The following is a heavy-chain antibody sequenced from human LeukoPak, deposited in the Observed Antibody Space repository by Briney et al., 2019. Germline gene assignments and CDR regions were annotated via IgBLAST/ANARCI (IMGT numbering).Heavy chain of an antibody. CDR1: GGSISSGSYY. CDR3: ARRAGYCSSTSCYGGGWFDP. D-gene: IGHD2-2*01. Sequence: SETLSLTCTVSGGSISSGSYYWSWIRQPAGKGLEWIGRIYTSGSTNYNPSLKSRVTISVDTSKNQFSLKLRSVTAADTAVYYCARRAGYCSSTSCYGGGWFDPWGQGTLVTVSS. J-gene: IGHJ5*02. V-gene: IGHV4-61*02. CDR2: IYTSGST.